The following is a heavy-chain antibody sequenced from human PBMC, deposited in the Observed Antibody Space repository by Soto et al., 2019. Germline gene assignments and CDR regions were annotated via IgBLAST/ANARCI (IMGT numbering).Heavy chain of an antibody. CDR1: AFTFSKFV. CDR2: VSYDGKNK. V-gene: IGHV3-30*04. D-gene: IGHD3-22*01. J-gene: IGHJ4*02. Sequence: PGGSLRLSCEASAFTFSKFVMHWVRQAPGEGLEWVAIVSYDGKNKQYAKSVKGRFTISRDNSKNTLYLQMNSLRGDDTAVYYCARQDYFDRGALDYWGQGTLVTVSS. CDR3: ARQDYFDRGALDY.